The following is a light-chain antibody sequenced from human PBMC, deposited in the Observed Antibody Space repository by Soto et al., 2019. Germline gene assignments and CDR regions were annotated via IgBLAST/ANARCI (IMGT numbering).Light chain of an antibody. Sequence: EIVLTQSPGTLSLSPGERATLSCRASQRVSSSYLAWYQQKPGQAPRLLIYGASSRATGIPDRFSGSGSGTDFTLTISRLEPDDFAVYYCQQYCSSPMYTFGQGTKLEIK. CDR3: QQYCSSPMYT. CDR1: QRVSSSY. J-gene: IGKJ2*01. V-gene: IGKV3-20*01. CDR2: GAS.